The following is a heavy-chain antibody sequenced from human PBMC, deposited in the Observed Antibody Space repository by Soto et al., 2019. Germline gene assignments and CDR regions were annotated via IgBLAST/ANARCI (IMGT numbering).Heavy chain of an antibody. V-gene: IGHV3-33*01. J-gene: IGHJ4*02. D-gene: IGHD2-15*01. Sequence: QVQLVESGGGVVQPGRSLRLSCAASGFTFSSYGMHWVRQAPGKGLEWVAVIWYDGSNKYYADSVKGRFTISRDNSKNTLYLQMNSLRAEDTAVYYCARDPVYCGGGSCYSVVGYYFDYWGQGTLVTVSS. CDR3: ARDPVYCGGGSCYSVVGYYFDY. CDR2: IWYDGSNK. CDR1: GFTFSSYG.